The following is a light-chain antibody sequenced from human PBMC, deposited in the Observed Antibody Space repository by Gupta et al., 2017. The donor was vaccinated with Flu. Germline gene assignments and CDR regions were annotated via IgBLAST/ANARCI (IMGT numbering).Light chain of an antibody. CDR3: QHTDNFPRT. CDR2: GAS. V-gene: IGKV1-12*01. J-gene: IGKJ1*01. Sequence: PASVSASVGDTATITCRASQGVSSWLAWYQQKPGQAPSLLMSGASTMDSGVPTRFSGSGSGTDFTLTLSRLQPEDFAAYYCQHTDNFPRTFGQGTKVEIK. CDR1: QGVSSW.